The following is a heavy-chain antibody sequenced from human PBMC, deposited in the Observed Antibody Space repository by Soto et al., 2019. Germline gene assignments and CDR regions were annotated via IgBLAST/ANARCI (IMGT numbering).Heavy chain of an antibody. CDR2: INHSGST. D-gene: IGHD3-22*01. J-gene: IGHJ4*02. CDR1: GGSFSGYY. CDR3: ARGQWGYDSSGYPYYFDY. V-gene: IGHV4-34*01. Sequence: SETLSLTCAVYGGSFSGYYWSWIRQPPGKGLEWIGEINHSGSTNYNPSLKSRVTISVDTSKNQFSLKLSSVTAADTAVYYCARGQWGYDSSGYPYYFDYWGQGTLVTVSS.